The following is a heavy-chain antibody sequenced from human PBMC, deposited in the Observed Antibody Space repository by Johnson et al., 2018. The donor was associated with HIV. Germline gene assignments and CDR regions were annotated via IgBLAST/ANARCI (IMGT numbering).Heavy chain of an antibody. CDR3: ARSNWAHFDAFDI. CDR1: GFTFSSYA. Sequence: QVQLVESGGVVVQPGGSLRLSCAASGFTFSSYAMHWVRQAPGKGLEWVAVISYDGSNKYYADSVKGRFTISRDNSKNTLYLQMNTLRAEDTAVYYCARSNWAHFDAFDIWGQGTMVTVSS. CDR2: ISYDGSNK. D-gene: IGHD7-27*01. V-gene: IGHV3-30*04. J-gene: IGHJ3*02.